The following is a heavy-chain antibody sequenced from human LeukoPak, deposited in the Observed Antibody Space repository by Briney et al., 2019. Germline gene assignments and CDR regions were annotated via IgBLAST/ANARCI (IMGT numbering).Heavy chain of an antibody. CDR1: GGSFSGYY. CDR3: ARGPPMSY. V-gene: IGHV4-34*01. Sequence: SETLSLTCAVYGGSFSGYYCSWIRQPPGKGLEWIGEINHSGSTNYNPSLKSRVTISVDTSKNQFSLKLSSVTAADTAVYYCARGPPMSYWGPGNLVTVSS. CDR2: INHSGST. D-gene: IGHD3-10*02. J-gene: IGHJ4*02.